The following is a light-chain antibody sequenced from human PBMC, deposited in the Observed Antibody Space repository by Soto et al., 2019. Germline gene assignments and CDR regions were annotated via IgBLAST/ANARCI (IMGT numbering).Light chain of an antibody. V-gene: IGLV2-8*01. Sequence: QSVLTQPPSASGSPGQSVSISCTGTGSDVGGYNYVSWYQQRPDKAPKLIIYEVDKRPSGVPDRFSGSKSGNSAYLTVSGLQTEDEADYYCSSYAGRNYPVFGRGTQLTVL. CDR1: GSDVGGYNY. CDR3: SSYAGRNYPV. CDR2: EVD. J-gene: IGLJ7*01.